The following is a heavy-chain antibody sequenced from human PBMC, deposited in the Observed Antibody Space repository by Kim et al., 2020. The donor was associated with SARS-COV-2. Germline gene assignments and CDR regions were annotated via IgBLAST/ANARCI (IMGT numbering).Heavy chain of an antibody. V-gene: IGHV1-24*01. Sequence: ASVKVSCKVSGYTLTELSMHWVRQAPGKGLEWMGGFDPEDGETIYAQKFQGRVTMTEDTSTDTAYMELSSLRSEDTAVYYCATAPIKGNRYCSGGSCYYFDYWGQGTLVTVSS. D-gene: IGHD2-15*01. CDR3: ATAPIKGNRYCSGGSCYYFDY. CDR1: GYTLTELS. CDR2: FDPEDGET. J-gene: IGHJ4*02.